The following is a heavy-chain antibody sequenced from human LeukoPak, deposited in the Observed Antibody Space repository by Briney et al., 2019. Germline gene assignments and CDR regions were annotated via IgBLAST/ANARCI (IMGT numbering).Heavy chain of an antibody. CDR2: IIPIFGTA. V-gene: IGHV1-69*13. CDR3: ARGGGGSYLCDY. CDR1: GGTFSSYA. J-gene: IGHJ4*02. D-gene: IGHD1-26*01. Sequence: ASVKVSCKASGGTFSSYAISWVRQAPGQGLEWMGGIIPIFGTANYAQKFQGRVTITADESTSTAYMELSSLRSEDTAVYYCARGGGGSYLCDYWGQGTLVTVSS.